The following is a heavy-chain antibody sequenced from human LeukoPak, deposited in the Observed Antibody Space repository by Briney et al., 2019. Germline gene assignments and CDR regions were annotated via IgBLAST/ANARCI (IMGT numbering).Heavy chain of an antibody. CDR2: IYHSGST. Sequence: SETLSLTCTVSGDSISSYYWSWIRQPPGKGLEWIGYIYHSGSTNYNPSLKSRVTISVDTSKNQFSLNLSSVTAADTAVYYCARWNEGFDNWGQGTLVTVSS. J-gene: IGHJ4*02. CDR1: GDSISSYY. V-gene: IGHV4-59*01. CDR3: ARWNEGFDN. D-gene: IGHD1-1*01.